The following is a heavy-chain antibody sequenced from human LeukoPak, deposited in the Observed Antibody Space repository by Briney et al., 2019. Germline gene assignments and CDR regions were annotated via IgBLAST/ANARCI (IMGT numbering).Heavy chain of an antibody. CDR2: SSPTGDIT. V-gene: IGHV4-34*01. CDR1: GGSFRGNY. CDR3: ARVPDFIARPCDS. J-gene: IGHJ4*02. Sequence: PSETLSLACAVYGGSFRGNYGTLSRQTPGRGLEWIGESSPTGDITGYNPSLKGRATISVDSSKNQFSLKLTSVTAADTGVYYCARVPDFIARPCDSWGPGTLVTVSS. D-gene: IGHD2-21*01.